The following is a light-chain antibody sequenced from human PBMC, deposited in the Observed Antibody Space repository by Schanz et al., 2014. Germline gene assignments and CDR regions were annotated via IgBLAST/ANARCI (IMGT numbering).Light chain of an antibody. CDR3: SSHTAITTAVV. CDR2: DVS. Sequence: QSVLTQPASVSGSPGQSITLSCTGTSSDVGGTNYVSWYQQHPGKVPKLMIYDVSDRPSGVSYRFSGSKSGNTASLTISGLQAEDEADYHCSSHTAITTAVVFGGGTKLTVL. V-gene: IGLV2-14*01. J-gene: IGLJ2*01. CDR1: SSDVGGTNY.